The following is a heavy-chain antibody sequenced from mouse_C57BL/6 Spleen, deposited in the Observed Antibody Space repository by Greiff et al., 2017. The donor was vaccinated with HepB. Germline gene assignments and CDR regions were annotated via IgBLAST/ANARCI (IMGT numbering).Heavy chain of an antibody. V-gene: IGHV14-4*01. Sequence: EVKLQESGAELVRPGASVKLSCTASGFNIKDDYMHWVKQRPEQGLEWIGWIDPENGDTEYASKFQGKATITADTSSNTAYLQLSSLTSEDTAVYYCTTGGYYGNRYYYAMDYWGQGTSVTVSS. J-gene: IGHJ4*01. CDR1: GFNIKDDY. D-gene: IGHD2-1*01. CDR2: IDPENGDT. CDR3: TTGGYYGNRYYYAMDY.